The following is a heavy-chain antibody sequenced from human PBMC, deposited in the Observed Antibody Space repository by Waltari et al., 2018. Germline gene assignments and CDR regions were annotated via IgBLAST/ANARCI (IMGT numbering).Heavy chain of an antibody. CDR1: GGSMNTYY. Sequence: QVQLQESGPGLVKPSETLSLTCTVSGGSMNTYYWTWIRQPPGKGLEYIGYIYDSGATNYNPSLKSRITISIDTSMNQFYLKVTSVTAADTAVYYCARGDCAPSGYGTELDYWGQGTMVTVSS. V-gene: IGHV4-59*01. CDR2: IYDSGAT. D-gene: IGHD5-12*01. CDR3: ARGDCAPSGYGTELDY. J-gene: IGHJ4*02.